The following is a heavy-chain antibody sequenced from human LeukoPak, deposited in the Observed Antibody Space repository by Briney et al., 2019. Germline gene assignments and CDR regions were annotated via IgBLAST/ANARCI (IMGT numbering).Heavy chain of an antibody. CDR2: ISAYNGNT. CDR3: ARSRGDILSLDYYYYGMDV. D-gene: IGHD3-9*01. J-gene: IGHJ6*04. Sequence: ASVKVSCKASGYTFTSYGISWLRQAPGQGLEWMGWISAYNGNTNYAQKLQGRVTMTTDTSTSTAYMELRSLRSDDTAVYYCARSRGDILSLDYYYYGMDVWGKGTTVTVSS. CDR1: GYTFTSYG. V-gene: IGHV1-18*04.